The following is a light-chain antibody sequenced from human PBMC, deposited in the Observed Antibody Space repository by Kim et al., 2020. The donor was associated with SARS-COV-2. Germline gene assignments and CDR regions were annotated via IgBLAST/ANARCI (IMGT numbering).Light chain of an antibody. J-gene: IGKJ4*01. CDR2: AAS. CDR3: QQSYSVPTT. CDR1: QSISSY. Sequence: DIQMTQSPSSLSASVGDRVSITCRASQSISSYLNWYQQKPGKAPKLLIYAASSLQSGVPSRFSGSGSGTDFTLTISSLQPEDFANYYCQQSYSVPTTFGGGTKVDIK. V-gene: IGKV1-39*01.